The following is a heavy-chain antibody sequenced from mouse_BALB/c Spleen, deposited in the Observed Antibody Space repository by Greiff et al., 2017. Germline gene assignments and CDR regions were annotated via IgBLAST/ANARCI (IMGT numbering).Heavy chain of an antibody. CDR1: GYAFSSYW. CDR3: ARGPFDY. J-gene: IGHJ2*01. Sequence: VKLQESGAELVRPGSSVKISCKASGYAFSSYWMNWVKQRPGQGLEWIGQIYPGDGDTNYNGKFKGKATLTADKSSSTAYMQLSSLTSEDSAVYFCARGPFDYWGQGTTLTVSS. CDR2: IYPGDGDT. V-gene: IGHV1-80*01.